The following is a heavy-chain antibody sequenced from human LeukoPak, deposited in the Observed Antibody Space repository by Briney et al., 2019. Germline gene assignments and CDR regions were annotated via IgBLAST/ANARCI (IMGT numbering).Heavy chain of an antibody. D-gene: IGHD3-10*01. CDR1: GHSFTSYW. J-gene: IGHJ6*02. V-gene: IGHV5-10-1*01. CDR2: IDPSDSYT. CDR3: ARRGYYYYGMDV. Sequence: GEFLRISCKDSGHSFTSYWISWVRQMPGKGLEWMGRIDPSDSYTNYSPSFQGHVTISVDKSISTAYLQWTSLKSSDSAMYYCARRGYYYYGMDVWGQGTTVTVSS.